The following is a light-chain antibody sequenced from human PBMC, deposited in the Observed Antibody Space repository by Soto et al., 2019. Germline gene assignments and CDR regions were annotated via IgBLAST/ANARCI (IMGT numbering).Light chain of an antibody. Sequence: EIVLAQSQGSLSLSPGERATLSCRASQSVSNTYLAWYQQKPGQAPKLLIYDASSRATDIPDRFSGSGSGTDFTLTISRLEPEDFAVYYCQQYGRSPGLFTFGPGTKVDIK. CDR2: DAS. V-gene: IGKV3-20*01. CDR3: QQYGRSPGLFT. J-gene: IGKJ3*01. CDR1: QSVSNTY.